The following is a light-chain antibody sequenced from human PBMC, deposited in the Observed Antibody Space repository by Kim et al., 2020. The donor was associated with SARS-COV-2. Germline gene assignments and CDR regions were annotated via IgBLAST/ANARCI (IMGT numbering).Light chain of an antibody. CDR2: SAS. V-gene: IGKV1D-16*01. Sequence: DIQMTQSPSLVSASVGDRITITCRASHAISSWLAWYQHKPEKAPRSLIYSASSLQRGVPSRFSGSGSGTDFTLTISSLQPEDFATYFSQHFASYPRTFVQGTKVNIQ. J-gene: IGKJ1*01. CDR1: HAISSW. CDR3: QHFASYPRT.